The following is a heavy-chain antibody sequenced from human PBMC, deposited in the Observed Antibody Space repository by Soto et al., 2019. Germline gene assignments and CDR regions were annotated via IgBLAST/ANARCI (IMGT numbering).Heavy chain of an antibody. J-gene: IGHJ6*02. V-gene: IGHV4-31*03. D-gene: IGHD2-21*01. CDR3: ARDYSDNYYYYGMDV. CDR1: GGSISSGGYY. CDR2: IYYSGST. Sequence: QVHLQESGPGLVKPSQTLSLTCTVSGGSISSGGYYWSWIRQHPGKGLEWIGYIYYSGSTYYNPSLKSRVTISVDTSKNQFSLKLSSVTAADTAVYYCARDYSDNYYYYGMDVWGQGTTVTVSS.